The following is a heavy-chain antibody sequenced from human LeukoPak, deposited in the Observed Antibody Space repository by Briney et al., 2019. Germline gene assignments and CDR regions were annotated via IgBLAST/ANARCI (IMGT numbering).Heavy chain of an antibody. V-gene: IGHV3-9*01. Sequence: GGSLRLSCAASGFPFDDYAMHWVRQAPGKGLEWVSGISWNSGSIGYADSVKGRFTISRDNAKNSLYLQMNSLRAEDTALYYCARDRGFTYSSSWYGGVHNWFDPWGQGTLVTVSS. D-gene: IGHD6-13*01. CDR1: GFPFDDYA. CDR3: ARDRGFTYSSSWYGGVHNWFDP. J-gene: IGHJ5*02. CDR2: ISWNSGSI.